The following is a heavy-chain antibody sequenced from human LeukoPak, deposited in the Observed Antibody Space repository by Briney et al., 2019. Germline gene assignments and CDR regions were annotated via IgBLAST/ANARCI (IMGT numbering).Heavy chain of an antibody. D-gene: IGHD1-26*01. CDR1: GLTYRNYY. J-gene: IGHJ4*02. Sequence: GGSLRLSCAASGLTYRNYYFSWVRQAPGKGLEWISYISDDGSYANYADSVRGRFTISRDNAKNSLFLQMNSLRVEDTAVYYCARGRVGATEYYFDYWGQGTLVTVSS. CDR3: ARGRVGATEYYFDY. V-gene: IGHV3-11*05. CDR2: ISDDGSYA.